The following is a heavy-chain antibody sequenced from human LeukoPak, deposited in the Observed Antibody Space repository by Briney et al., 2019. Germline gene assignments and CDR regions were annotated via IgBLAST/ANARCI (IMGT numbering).Heavy chain of an antibody. CDR3: AKGHYSGSYPYFDY. CDR1: GFTFSSFA. J-gene: IGHJ4*02. Sequence: GGSLRLSCAASGFTFSSFAMSWVRQAPGKGLEWVSAIADNGRSPSYSDSVKGRFTISRDNSKNTLYLQMNSLRAEDTAVYYCAKGHYSGSYPYFDYWGQGTLVTVSS. D-gene: IGHD1-26*01. V-gene: IGHV3-23*01. CDR2: IADNGRSP.